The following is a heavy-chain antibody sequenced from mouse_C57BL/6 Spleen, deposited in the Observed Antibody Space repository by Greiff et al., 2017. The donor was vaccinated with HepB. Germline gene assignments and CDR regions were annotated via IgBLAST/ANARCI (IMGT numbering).Heavy chain of an antibody. Sequence: VQLKESGAELVKPGASVKLSCTASGFNIKDYYMHWVKQRTEQGLEWIGRIDPEDGETKYAPKFQGKATITADTSSNTAYLQLSSLTSEDTAVYYCARSHGSSYGWFAYWGQGTLVTVSA. CDR2: IDPEDGET. CDR3: ARSHGSSYGWFAY. CDR1: GFNIKDYY. D-gene: IGHD1-1*01. V-gene: IGHV14-2*01. J-gene: IGHJ3*01.